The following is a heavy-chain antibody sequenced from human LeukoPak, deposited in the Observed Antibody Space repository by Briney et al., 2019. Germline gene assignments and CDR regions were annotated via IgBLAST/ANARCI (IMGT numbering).Heavy chain of an antibody. CDR1: GFTFSSYS. D-gene: IGHD3-22*01. J-gene: IGHJ4*02. V-gene: IGHV3-48*01. Sequence: GGSLRLSCAASGFTFSSYSMNWVRQAPGKGLEWVSYISSSSSTIYYADSVKGRFTISRDNAKNSLYLQMNSLRAEDTAVYYCAKGQYYYDSNYFDYWGQGTLVTVSS. CDR3: AKGQYYYDSNYFDY. CDR2: ISSSSSTI.